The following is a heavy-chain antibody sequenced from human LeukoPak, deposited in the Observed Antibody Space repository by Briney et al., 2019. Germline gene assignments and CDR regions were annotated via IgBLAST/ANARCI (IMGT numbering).Heavy chain of an antibody. J-gene: IGHJ5*02. V-gene: IGHV4-38-2*02. CDR2: IYHSGNT. Sequence: SETLSLTCTVSAYSISGGYYWGWIRQPPGKGLEWIGTIYHSGNTYYNPSLKSRVTISIDTSKNQFSLKLSSVTATDTAVYYCSKGFGTTGEVKFDPWGQGTLVTVSS. CDR1: AYSISGGYY. D-gene: IGHD4-17*01. CDR3: SKGFGTTGEVKFDP.